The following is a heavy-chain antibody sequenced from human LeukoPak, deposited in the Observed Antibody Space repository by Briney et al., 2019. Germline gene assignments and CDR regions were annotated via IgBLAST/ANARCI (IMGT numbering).Heavy chain of an antibody. D-gene: IGHD5-24*01. CDR2: INTDGIRT. CDR3: ARVDPTGDGYNCFDS. V-gene: IGHV3-74*01. J-gene: IGHJ4*02. Sequence: GGSLRLSCADSGCTFSSNGMSCVRHTPGEGLLWVARINTDGIRTLYADSVKGRFTISRDNAESTLYLQMDSLRPEETAVYYCARVDPTGDGYNCFDSWGQGTLVTVSS. CDR1: GCTFSSNG.